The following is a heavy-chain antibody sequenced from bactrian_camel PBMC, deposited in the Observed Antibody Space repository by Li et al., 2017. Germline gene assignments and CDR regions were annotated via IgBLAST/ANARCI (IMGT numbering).Heavy chain of an antibody. J-gene: IGHJ4*01. CDR1: GYSVSTGY. CDR2: IGSDGGT. Sequence: HVQLVESGGGSVQAGGSLRLSCAASGYSVSTGYMAWYRRASGKEGEFVSSIGSDGGTRYADSVKGRFAISQDMAKKKMYLQMNDLKPEDTAVYLRRCAGHGMSPAYWGKGTQVTVS. CDR3: RCAGHGMSPAY. D-gene: IGHD1*01. V-gene: IGHV3S55*01.